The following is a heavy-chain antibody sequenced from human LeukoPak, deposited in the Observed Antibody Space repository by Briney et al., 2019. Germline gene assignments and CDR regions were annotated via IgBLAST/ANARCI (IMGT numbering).Heavy chain of an antibody. Sequence: SETLSLTCTVSGGSISSSSYYWNWIRQPPGKGLEWIGYIYYSGSTDYNPSLKSRVTISLDTSKNQFSLKLSSVTAADTAVYYCARGEWEIGLFFDYWGQGTLVTVSS. D-gene: IGHD1-26*01. CDR1: GGSISSSSYY. CDR2: IYYSGST. CDR3: ARGEWEIGLFFDY. J-gene: IGHJ4*02. V-gene: IGHV4-61*01.